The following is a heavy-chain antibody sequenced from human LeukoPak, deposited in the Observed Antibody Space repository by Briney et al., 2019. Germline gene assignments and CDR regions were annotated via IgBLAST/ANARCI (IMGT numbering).Heavy chain of an antibody. V-gene: IGHV4-61*01. D-gene: IGHD6-13*01. CDR2: IYYSGST. J-gene: IGHJ4*02. CDR1: GGSVSSGSYY. Sequence: SETLSLTCTVSGGSVSSGSYYWRWIRQPPGKGLEWIGYIYYSGSTNYNPSLKSRVTISVDTSKNQFSLKLSSVTAADTAVYYCARLSAAGDYVDYWGQGTLVTVSS. CDR3: ARLSAAGDYVDY.